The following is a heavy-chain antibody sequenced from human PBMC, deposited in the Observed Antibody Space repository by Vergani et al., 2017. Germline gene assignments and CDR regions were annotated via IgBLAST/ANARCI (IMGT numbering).Heavy chain of an antibody. Sequence: QLQLQESGSGLVKPSQTPSLTCAVSGGSISSGGYSWSWIRQPPGKGLEWIGYIYHSGSTYYNPSLKSRVTISVDRSKNQFSLKLSSVTAADTAVYYCARAPLRYYDSSGYSYYFDYWGQGTLVTVSS. CDR3: ARAPLRYYDSSGYSYYFDY. V-gene: IGHV4-30-2*01. CDR1: GGSISSGGYS. J-gene: IGHJ4*02. CDR2: IYHSGST. D-gene: IGHD3-22*01.